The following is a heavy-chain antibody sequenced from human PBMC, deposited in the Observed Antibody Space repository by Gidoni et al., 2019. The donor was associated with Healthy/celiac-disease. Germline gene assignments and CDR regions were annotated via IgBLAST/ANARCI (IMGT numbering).Heavy chain of an antibody. V-gene: IGHV3-30-3*01. CDR1: GFTFSSYA. D-gene: IGHD5-18*01. CDR2: IAYDGSNK. Sequence: QVQLLASGGGVVQPGWSLSLSFAASGFTFSSYAMHWVRQAPGKGLEWVAVIAYDGSNKYYADSVKGRFTISRDNSKNTLYLQMNSLRAEDTAVYYCAREVWLDYWGQGTLVTVSS. CDR3: AREVWLDY. J-gene: IGHJ4*02.